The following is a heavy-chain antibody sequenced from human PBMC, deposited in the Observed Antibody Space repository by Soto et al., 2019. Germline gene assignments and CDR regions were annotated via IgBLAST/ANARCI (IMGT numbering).Heavy chain of an antibody. CDR1: GGTFSSYA. J-gene: IGHJ5*02. V-gene: IGHV1-69*01. CDR2: IIPIFGTA. CDR3: ARAQGPGTRSLTRYCSGGSCYSGSWFDP. D-gene: IGHD2-15*01. Sequence: QVQLVQSGAEVKKPGSSVKVSCKASGGTFSSYAISWVRQAPGQGLEWMGGIIPIFGTANYAQKFQGRVTITADESTSTAYMERSSLRSEDTAVYYCARAQGPGTRSLTRYCSGGSCYSGSWFDPWGQGTLVTVSS.